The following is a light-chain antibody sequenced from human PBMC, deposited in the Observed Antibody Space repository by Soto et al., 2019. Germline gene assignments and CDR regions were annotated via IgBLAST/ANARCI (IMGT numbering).Light chain of an antibody. Sequence: EIVMTQSPATLSLSPGDRATLSCRASQFMSSNYLSWYQQKPGQAPRLLIYGASTRATGIPDRFSGSGSETDFTLTISSLPPEDFAVYYCQQDYNLPWTFGHGTKVEIK. CDR2: GAS. J-gene: IGKJ1*01. CDR1: QFMSSNY. CDR3: QQDYNLPWT. V-gene: IGKV3D-7*01.